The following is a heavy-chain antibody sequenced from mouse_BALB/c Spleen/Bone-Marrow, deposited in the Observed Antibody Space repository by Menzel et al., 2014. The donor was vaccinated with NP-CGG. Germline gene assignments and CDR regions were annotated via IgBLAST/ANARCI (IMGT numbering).Heavy chain of an antibody. Sequence: EVKVVDSGGGLVQPGGSRKLSCAASGFTFSSFGMHWVRQAPEKGLEWVAYISSGSSTIYYADTVKGRFTISRDNPKNTLFLQITSLRSEDTAMYYCARSPYGYDGRDYWGQGTSVTVSS. J-gene: IGHJ4*01. CDR3: ARSPYGYDGRDY. CDR1: GFTFSSFG. V-gene: IGHV5-17*02. CDR2: ISSGSSTI. D-gene: IGHD2-2*01.